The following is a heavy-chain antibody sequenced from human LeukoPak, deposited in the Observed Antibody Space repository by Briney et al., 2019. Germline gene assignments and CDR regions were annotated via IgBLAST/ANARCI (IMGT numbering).Heavy chain of an antibody. CDR2: ISTSNRNT. CDR3: ARDWGPASSFDFDY. CDR1: GYTFTTYG. Sequence: RASVKVSCKASGYTFTTYGVSWVRQAPGQGLEWMGWISTSNRNTNYAQKFQDRVTMTTDTSTTTAYMELTSLRSDDTAVYYCARDWGPASSFDFDYWGQGTLVTVSS. J-gene: IGHJ4*02. D-gene: IGHD3-3*02. V-gene: IGHV1-18*01.